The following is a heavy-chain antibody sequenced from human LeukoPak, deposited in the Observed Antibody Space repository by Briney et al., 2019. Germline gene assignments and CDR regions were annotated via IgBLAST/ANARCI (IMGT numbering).Heavy chain of an antibody. D-gene: IGHD6-19*01. V-gene: IGHV1-2*02. CDR1: GYTFTGYY. J-gene: IGHJ5*02. CDR3: AGLALSSGWYNWFDP. CDR2: INPNSGGT. Sequence: GASVTVSFKASGYTFTGYYMHWVRQAPGQRLEWMGWINPNSGGTNYAQKFQGRVTMTRDTSISTAYMELSRLRSDDTAVYYCAGLALSSGWYNWFDPWGQGTLVTVSS.